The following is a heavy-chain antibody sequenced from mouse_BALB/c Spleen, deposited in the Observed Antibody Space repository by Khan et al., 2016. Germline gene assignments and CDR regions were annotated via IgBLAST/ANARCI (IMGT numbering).Heavy chain of an antibody. J-gene: IGHJ1*01. CDR3: ARRRYDGDWYCDV. CDR1: GYTFTNYG. D-gene: IGHD2-14*01. Sequence: QIQLVQSGPELKKPGETVKISCKASGYTFTNYGMNWVKQAPGKGLKWMGWINTYTGEPTYADDFKGRFAFSLETSASTAYLQINNLKNEDTATYCCARRRYDGDWYCDVWGAGTTVTVSS. V-gene: IGHV9-3-1*01. CDR2: INTYTGEP.